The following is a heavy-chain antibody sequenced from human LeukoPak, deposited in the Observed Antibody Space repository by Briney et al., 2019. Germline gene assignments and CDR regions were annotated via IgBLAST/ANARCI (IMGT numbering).Heavy chain of an antibody. CDR2: MYYSGST. V-gene: IGHV4-39*01. CDR3: VARRDGYNYED. Sequence: PSEPLSLTCTVSGGSISSSSYYWGWIRQSPGKGLEWIGSMYYSGSTYYNPSLKSRVTISVDTSKNQFSLKLSSVTAADTAVYYCVARRDGYNYEDWGQGTLVTVSS. CDR1: GGSISSSSYY. J-gene: IGHJ4*02. D-gene: IGHD5-24*01.